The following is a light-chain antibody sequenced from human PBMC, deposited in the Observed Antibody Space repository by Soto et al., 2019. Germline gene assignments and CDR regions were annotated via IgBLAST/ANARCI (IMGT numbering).Light chain of an antibody. CDR3: CSYAGSYKGYV. Sequence: QSALTQPRSVSGSPGQSVTISCTGTSSDVGGYNYVSWYQQHPGKAPEFMIYDVSKRPSGVPDRFSGSKSGNTASLTISGLQAEDEADYYCCSYAGSYKGYVFGTGTKLTVL. V-gene: IGLV2-11*01. CDR1: SSDVGGYNY. CDR2: DVS. J-gene: IGLJ1*01.